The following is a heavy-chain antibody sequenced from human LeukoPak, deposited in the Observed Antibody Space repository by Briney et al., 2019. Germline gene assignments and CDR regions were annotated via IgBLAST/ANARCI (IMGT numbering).Heavy chain of an antibody. CDR3: ARAPRSGRDY. CDR1: GGSFSGYY. J-gene: IGHJ4*02. V-gene: IGHV4-34*01. D-gene: IGHD2-15*01. CDR2: INHSGST. Sequence: PSETLSLTCAVYGGSFSGYYWSWFRQPPGKGLEWIGEINHSGSTNYNPSLKSRVTISVDTSKNQFSLKLSSVTAADTAVYYCARAPRSGRDYWGQGTLVTVSS.